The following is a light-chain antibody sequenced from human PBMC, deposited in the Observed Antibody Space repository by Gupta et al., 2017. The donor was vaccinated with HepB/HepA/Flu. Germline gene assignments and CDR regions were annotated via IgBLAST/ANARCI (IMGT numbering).Light chain of an antibody. Sequence: DIQTSQSPSSLSASVADRVTITCRASQAITSYLNWYQLKPGKAPKLLIYAESNLQGGVPYRFSGSGSGTHFTLTISVLHPDDFATYYCQRSVSSRRGFGGGTKLEIK. V-gene: IGKV1-39*01. J-gene: IGKJ4*01. CDR3: QRSVSSRRG. CDR2: AES. CDR1: QAITSY.